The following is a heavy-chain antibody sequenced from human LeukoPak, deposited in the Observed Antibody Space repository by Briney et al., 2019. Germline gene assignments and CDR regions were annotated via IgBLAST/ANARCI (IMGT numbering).Heavy chain of an antibody. V-gene: IGHV3-48*01. Sequence: PGGSLRLSCAASGFTFSSYTMNWVRQPPGKGLEWVSNIGTSSTTIYYADSVKGRFTISRDNSKNTLYLQMNSLRAEDTAVYYCAKDPSQYQPRTEYFQHWGQGTLVTVSS. CDR3: AKDPSQYQPRTEYFQH. J-gene: IGHJ1*01. CDR2: IGTSSTTI. CDR1: GFTFSSYT. D-gene: IGHD2-2*01.